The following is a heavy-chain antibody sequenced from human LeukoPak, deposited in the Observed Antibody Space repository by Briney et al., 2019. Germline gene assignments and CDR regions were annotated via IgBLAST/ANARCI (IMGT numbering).Heavy chain of an antibody. Sequence: GALRLSFAASGFTFSSYAMSWVRPAPGKGREWVSSIGCSGGSTYYADSVKGRFTISRDNSKNTLYLQMNSLRAEDTAVYYCAKVETAAAATLRGFDYWGQGTLVTVSS. D-gene: IGHD6-13*01. V-gene: IGHV3-23*01. CDR2: IGCSGGST. J-gene: IGHJ4*02. CDR3: AKVETAAAATLRGFDY. CDR1: GFTFSSYA.